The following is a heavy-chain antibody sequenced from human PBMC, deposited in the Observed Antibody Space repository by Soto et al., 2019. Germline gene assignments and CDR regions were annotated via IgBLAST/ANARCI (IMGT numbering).Heavy chain of an antibody. D-gene: IGHD6-6*01. J-gene: IGHJ6*02. CDR1: GFTVSSNY. V-gene: IGHV3-53*01. CDR2: IYSGGST. Sequence: PGGSLRLSCAASGFTVSSNYMSWVRQAPGKGLEWVSVIYSGGSTYYADSVKGRFTISRDNSKNTLYLQMNSLRAEDTAVYYCARLSSSYYYGMDVWGQGTTVTVS. CDR3: ARLSSSYYYGMDV.